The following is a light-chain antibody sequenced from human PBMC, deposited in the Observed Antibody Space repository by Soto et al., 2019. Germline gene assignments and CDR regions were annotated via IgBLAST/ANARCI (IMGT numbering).Light chain of an antibody. J-gene: IGKJ5*01. V-gene: IGKV3-15*01. Sequence: EIVMTQSPATLSVSPGVIATLSCRSSQSVSKSLAWYQQKPGQAPGLLIFGASTRAPGIPARFSGSGSETEFTLTISSLQSEDFAVYYCQQYNNWPPITFGKGTRLEIK. CDR3: QQYNNWPPIT. CDR2: GAS. CDR1: QSVSKS.